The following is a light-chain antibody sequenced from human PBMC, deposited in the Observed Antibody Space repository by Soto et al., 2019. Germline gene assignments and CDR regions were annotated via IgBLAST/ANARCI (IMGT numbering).Light chain of an antibody. CDR1: QGITNY. CDR2: AAS. J-gene: IGKJ3*01. CDR3: QEYNSAPFT. V-gene: IGKV1-27*01. Sequence: DIQMTQSPSSLSASVGDRVTITCRESQGITNYLAWYQQKPGKVPKLLIYAASTLQSGVPSRFSGSGSGTDFTLTISSLQPEDVATYYCQEYNSAPFTFGPGTKVDIK.